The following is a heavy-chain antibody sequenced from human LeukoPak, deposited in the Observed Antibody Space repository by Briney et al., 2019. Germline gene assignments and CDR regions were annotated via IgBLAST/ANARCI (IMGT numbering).Heavy chain of an antibody. Sequence: ASVKVSCKASGYTFTSYYMHWVRQAPGQGLEWMGIINPSGGSTSYAQKFRGRVTMTRDTSTSTVYMELSSLRSEDTAVYYCARELATVTTPEAFDIWGQGTMVTVSS. V-gene: IGHV1-46*01. CDR3: ARELATVTTPEAFDI. CDR1: GYTFTSYY. D-gene: IGHD4-17*01. CDR2: INPSGGST. J-gene: IGHJ3*02.